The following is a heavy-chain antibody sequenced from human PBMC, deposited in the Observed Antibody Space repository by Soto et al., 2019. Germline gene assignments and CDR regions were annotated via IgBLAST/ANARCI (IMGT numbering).Heavy chain of an antibody. J-gene: IGHJ6*02. CDR3: ARHATVDIVAPIMDGHYGMDV. CDR2: IDPSDSYT. D-gene: IGHD5-12*01. CDR1: GYSFTSYW. Sequence: GESLKISCKGSGYSFTSYWISWVRQMPGKGLEWMGRIDPSDSYTNYSPSFQGHVTISADKSISTAYLQWSSLKASDTAMYYCARHATVDIVAPIMDGHYGMDVWGQGTTVTVYS. V-gene: IGHV5-10-1*01.